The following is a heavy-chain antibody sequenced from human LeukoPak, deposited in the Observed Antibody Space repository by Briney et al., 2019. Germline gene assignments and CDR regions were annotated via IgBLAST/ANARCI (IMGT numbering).Heavy chain of an antibody. CDR3: ARFSGIAAAGDSSGYSDY. Sequence: ASVKVSCKASGGTFSSYAISWVRQAPGQGLEWMGIINPSGGSTSYAQKFQGRVTMTRDTSTSTVYMELSSLRSEDTAVYYCARFSGIAAAGDSSGYSDYWGQGTLVTVSS. J-gene: IGHJ4*02. V-gene: IGHV1-46*01. CDR1: GGTFSSYA. CDR2: INPSGGST. D-gene: IGHD3-22*01.